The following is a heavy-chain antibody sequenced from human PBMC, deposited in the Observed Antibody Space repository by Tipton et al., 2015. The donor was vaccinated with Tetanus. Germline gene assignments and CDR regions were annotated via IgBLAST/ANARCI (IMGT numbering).Heavy chain of an antibody. D-gene: IGHD4-23*01. CDR2: IYQSGKI. J-gene: IGHJ4*02. CDR3: GKQNGGRWVVDH. CDR1: GGSIDSGDYS. Sequence: LRLSCAVSGGSIDSGDYSWSWIRQPPGKGLEWIGNIYQSGKIYYKASLRSRLTISIDKSKNQFSLTLTSVDAADTAVYYCGKQNGGRWVVDHWGQGTLVTVSS. V-gene: IGHV4-30-2*01.